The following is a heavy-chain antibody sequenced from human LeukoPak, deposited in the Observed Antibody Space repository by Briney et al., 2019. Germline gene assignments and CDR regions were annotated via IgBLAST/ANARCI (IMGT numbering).Heavy chain of an antibody. CDR3: ARDWYGYYDSSGYYDY. Sequence: GGSLRLSCAASGFTFSSYWMSWVRQAPGKGLEWVANIKQDGSEKYYVDSVKGRFTISRDNAKNSLYLQMNSLRAEDTAVYYCARDWYGYYDSSGYYDYWGQGTLVTVSS. CDR1: GFTFSSYW. D-gene: IGHD3-22*01. V-gene: IGHV3-7*01. J-gene: IGHJ4*02. CDR2: IKQDGSEK.